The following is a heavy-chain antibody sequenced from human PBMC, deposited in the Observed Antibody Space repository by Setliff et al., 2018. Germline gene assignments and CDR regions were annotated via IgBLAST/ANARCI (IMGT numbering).Heavy chain of an antibody. CDR1: GYTFTSNH. CDR2: INPSGGST. V-gene: IGHV1-46*01. J-gene: IGHJ4*02. Sequence: ASVKVSCKASGYTFTSNHVHWGRQAPGQGLEWMGTINPSGGSTIYAPDFQGRVTMTWDTSTNIAYMELSGLRYADSAIYYCIMNMVRPVTELDCWGPGTLVTVSS. CDR3: IMNMVRPVTELDC. D-gene: IGHD2-8*01.